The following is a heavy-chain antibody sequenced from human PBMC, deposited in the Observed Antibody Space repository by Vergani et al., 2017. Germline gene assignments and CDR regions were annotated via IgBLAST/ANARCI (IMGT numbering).Heavy chain of an antibody. V-gene: IGHV3-15*01. Sequence: EVQLVESGGGLVKPGGSLRLSCAASGFTFSNAWMSWVRQAPGKGLEWVGRIKSKTDGGTTDYAAPVKGRFTISRDDTKNTLYLQMNSLQTEDTAVYYCTTGGDYYDFWSGYSALDYWGQGTLVTVSS. CDR2: IKSKTDGGTT. CDR1: GFTFSNAW. J-gene: IGHJ4*02. CDR3: TTGGDYYDFWSGYSALDY. D-gene: IGHD3-3*01.